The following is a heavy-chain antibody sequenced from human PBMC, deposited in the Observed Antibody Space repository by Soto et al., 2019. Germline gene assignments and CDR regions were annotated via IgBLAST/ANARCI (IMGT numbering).Heavy chain of an antibody. CDR3: ARHRYSYGVYYFDY. Sequence: ASETLSLSCIVSGGSISNYCWSWIRQPPGKGLEWIGYIYYSGSTNYNPSLTSRVTISVDTSKNQFSLKLSSVTAADTAVYYCARHRYSYGVYYFDYWGQGTLVTVS. J-gene: IGHJ4*02. D-gene: IGHD5-18*01. V-gene: IGHV4-59*08. CDR2: IYYSGST. CDR1: GGSISNYC.